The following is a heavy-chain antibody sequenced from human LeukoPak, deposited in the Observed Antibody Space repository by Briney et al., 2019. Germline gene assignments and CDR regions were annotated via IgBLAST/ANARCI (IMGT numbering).Heavy chain of an antibody. J-gene: IGHJ6*02. CDR1: GFTFSSYS. V-gene: IGHV3-21*01. CDR2: ISSSSSYI. D-gene: IGHD2-2*01. Sequence: PGGSLRLSCAASGFTFSSYSMNWVRHAPGKGLEWVSSISSSSSYIYYADSVKGRFTISRDNAKKSLYLQMSSLRAEDTAVYYCARGAVVPAALEGHYYYYGMDVWGQGTTVTVSS. CDR3: ARGAVVPAALEGHYYYYGMDV.